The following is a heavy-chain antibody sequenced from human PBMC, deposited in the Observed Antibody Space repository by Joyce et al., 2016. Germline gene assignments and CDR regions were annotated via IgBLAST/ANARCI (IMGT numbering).Heavy chain of an antibody. J-gene: IGHJ4*02. D-gene: IGHD3-16*02. V-gene: IGHV3-48*03. CDR1: GFTFSSYE. CDR2: ISNSGSTI. CDR3: ARDSTYYDYIWGSNRAPTYFEY. Sequence: EVQLVESGGGLVQPGGSLRLSCAASGFTFSSYEMNWVRQAPGKGLEWISYISNSGSTIYYADSVKGRFTSSRDNAKNSLYLQMNSLRAEDTAVYYCARDSTYYDYIWGSNRAPTYFEYWGQGTLVTVSS.